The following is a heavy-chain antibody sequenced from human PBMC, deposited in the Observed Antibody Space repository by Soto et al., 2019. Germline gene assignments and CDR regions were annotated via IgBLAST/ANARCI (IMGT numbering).Heavy chain of an antibody. V-gene: IGHV4-30-2*01. CDR2: IYHSGRT. D-gene: IGHD1-20*01. CDR3: ASSHAGAHITAAVH. CDR1: GGSISSGGYS. Sequence: QLQLQESGSGLVKPSQTLSLTCAVSGGSISSGGYSWNWIRQPPGKGLEWIGYIYHSGRTYYNPSLKSRVTITVDRSKNQFSMKLSSVTAAATAVYYCASSHAGAHITAAVHWGQGNLVTVSS. J-gene: IGHJ4*02.